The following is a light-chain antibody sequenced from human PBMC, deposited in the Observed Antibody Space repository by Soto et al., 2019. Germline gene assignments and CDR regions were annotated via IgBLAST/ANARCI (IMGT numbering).Light chain of an antibody. CDR1: QTISSR. Sequence: DIRMTQSPSTLSGSVGDRVTITCRASQTISSRLAWYQQKPGKAPKLLIYKASTLKSGVPSRFSGSGSGTEFTLTISSLQPDDFATYYCQHYNSYSEAFGQGTKVDIK. V-gene: IGKV1-5*03. CDR3: QHYNSYSEA. J-gene: IGKJ1*01. CDR2: KAS.